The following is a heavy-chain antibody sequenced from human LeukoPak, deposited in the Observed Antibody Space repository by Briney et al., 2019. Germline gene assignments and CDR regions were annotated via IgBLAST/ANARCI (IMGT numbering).Heavy chain of an antibody. CDR3: ATDGSPFDN. Sequence: PGGSLRLSCAASGFTFSSYWMSWVRQPPGKGVEWVANIKQDGNEKYYLDSVKGRFTISRDNAKNSLYVQMHSLRDEDTAIYYCATDGSPFDNWGQGTLVTVSS. CDR1: GFTFSSYW. V-gene: IGHV3-7*01. CDR2: IKQDGNEK. J-gene: IGHJ4*02.